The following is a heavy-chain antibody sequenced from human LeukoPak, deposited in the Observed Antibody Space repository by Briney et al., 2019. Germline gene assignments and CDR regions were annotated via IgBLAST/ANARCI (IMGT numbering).Heavy chain of an antibody. D-gene: IGHD3-10*01. CDR1: GFTFSNYW. CDR3: ARDKKSGESSEIDY. Sequence: GGSLRLSCAASGFTFSNYWVHWVRQAPGEGLVWVSRINRDGSTTNYADSVKGRFTVSRDNAKNTLNLQMNSLRAEDTAVYYCARDKKSGESSEIDYWGQGTLVTVSS. V-gene: IGHV3-74*01. CDR2: INRDGSTT. J-gene: IGHJ4*02.